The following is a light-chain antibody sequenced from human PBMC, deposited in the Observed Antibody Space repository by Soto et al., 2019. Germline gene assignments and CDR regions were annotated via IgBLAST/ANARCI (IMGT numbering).Light chain of an antibody. J-gene: IGKJ5*01. CDR1: QRISIN. V-gene: IGKV3-15*01. CDR2: AAS. Sequence: VMTQSPATLSVSPGEGAILSCRASQRISINLAWYQQTPGQAPRLLIYAASNRATGVPARFSGSWSGTEFTLTISSLQSEDFAVYYCQQYNNWITFGQGTRLEIK. CDR3: QQYNNWIT.